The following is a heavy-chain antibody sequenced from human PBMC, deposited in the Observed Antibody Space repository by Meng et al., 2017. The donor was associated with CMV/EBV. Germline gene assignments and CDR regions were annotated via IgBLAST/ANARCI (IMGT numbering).Heavy chain of an antibody. V-gene: IGHV4-4*02. CDR1: GGSISSSNW. J-gene: IGHJ4*02. CDR3: AKHLYCSSTSCSIPYFDY. Sequence: GSLRLSCAVSGGSISSSNWWSWVRQPPGKGLEWIGEIYHSGSTNYNPSLKSRVTIPVDKSKNQFSLKLSSVTAADTAVYYCAKHLYCSSTSCSIPYFDYWGQGTLVTVSS. D-gene: IGHD2-2*01. CDR2: IYHSGST.